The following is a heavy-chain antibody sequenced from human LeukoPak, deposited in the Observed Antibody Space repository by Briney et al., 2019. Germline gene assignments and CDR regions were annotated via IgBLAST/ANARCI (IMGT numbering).Heavy chain of an antibody. CDR2: IWYDGSNK. J-gene: IGHJ6*02. V-gene: IGHV3-33*01. CDR1: GFTFNNYA. D-gene: IGHD3-22*01. Sequence: GGSLRLSCVASGFTFNNYAMHWVRQAPGQGLEWVAVIWYDGSNKFYADSVKGRFTISRDNSKNTLYVQMHSLRAEDTAVYYCAREWDQGYYDSSGYWLSYGMDVWGQGTTVTASS. CDR3: AREWDQGYYDSSGYWLSYGMDV.